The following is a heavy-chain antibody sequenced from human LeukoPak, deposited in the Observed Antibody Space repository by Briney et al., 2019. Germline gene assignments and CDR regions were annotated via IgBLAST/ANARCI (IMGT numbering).Heavy chain of an antibody. D-gene: IGHD6-13*01. CDR3: ARDTWYSNSWLHAFDI. J-gene: IGHJ3*02. Sequence: PGGSLRLSCAASGFIFSSYAMSWVRQAPGKGLEWFSFINSNSQTIYYADSVKGRFTISRDNAKNSLYLQMDSLRAEDTGVYYCARDTWYSNSWLHAFDIWGQGTMVTVSS. CDR1: GFIFSSYA. V-gene: IGHV3-48*01. CDR2: INSNSQTI.